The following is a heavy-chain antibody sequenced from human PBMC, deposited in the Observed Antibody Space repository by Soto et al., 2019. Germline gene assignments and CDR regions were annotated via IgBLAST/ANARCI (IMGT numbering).Heavy chain of an antibody. V-gene: IGHV4-59*08. Sequence: SETLSLTCTVSGGSINSYYWSLLRQPPGKGLEWIGYIYYSGSTNYNPSLKSRVTISVDTSKNQFSLKLSSVTAADTAVYYCARLYGLDAFDIWGQGTMVTVSS. CDR3: ARLYGLDAFDI. D-gene: IGHD3-16*02. J-gene: IGHJ3*02. CDR2: IYYSGST. CDR1: GGSINSYY.